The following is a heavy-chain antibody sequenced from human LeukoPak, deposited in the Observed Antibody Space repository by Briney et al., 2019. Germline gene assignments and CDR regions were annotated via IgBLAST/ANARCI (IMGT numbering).Heavy chain of an antibody. J-gene: IGHJ4*02. CDR3: ARHAPDVENYFDY. CDR2: IYHSGST. V-gene: IGHV4-38-2*01. CDR1: RYSISSGYY. D-gene: IGHD3-3*01. Sequence: SETLSLTCAVSRYSISSGYYWAWIRQPPGKGREWTGSIYHSGSTYYNPSLKSRVTISVDTSKNQFSLKLSSVTAADTAVYYCARHAPDVENYFDYWGQGTLVTVSS.